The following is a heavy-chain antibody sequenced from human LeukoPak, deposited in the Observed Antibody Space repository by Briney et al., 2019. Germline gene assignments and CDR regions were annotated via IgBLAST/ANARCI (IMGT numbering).Heavy chain of an antibody. CDR3: AKDPYSSSWYFWFDP. CDR2: ISGSGGST. J-gene: IGHJ5*02. CDR1: GFTFSSYA. V-gene: IGHV3-23*01. D-gene: IGHD6-13*01. Sequence: PGGSLRLSCAASGFTFSSYAMSWVRLAPGKGLEWVSAISGSGGSTYYADSVKGRFTISRDNSKNTLYLQMNSLRAEDTAVYYCAKDPYSSSWYFWFDPWGQGTLVTVSS.